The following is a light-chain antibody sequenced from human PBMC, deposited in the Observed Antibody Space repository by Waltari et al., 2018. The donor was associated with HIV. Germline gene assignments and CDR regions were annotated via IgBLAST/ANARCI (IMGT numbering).Light chain of an antibody. CDR3: QQYYSTPYS. V-gene: IGKV4-1*01. CDR1: QSVLYSSNNKNY. J-gene: IGKJ2*03. CDR2: WAS. Sequence: IVMSQSPDSLAVSLGESATIYCTSSQSVLYSSNNKNYLAWYQQKPGQPPKLLIYWASTRESGVPDRFSGSGSGTDFTLTISSLQAEDVAVYYCQQYYSTPYSFGQGTKLEIK.